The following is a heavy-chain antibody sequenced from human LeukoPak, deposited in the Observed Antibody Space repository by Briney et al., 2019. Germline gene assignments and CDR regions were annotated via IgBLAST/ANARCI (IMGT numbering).Heavy chain of an antibody. D-gene: IGHD2-15*01. J-gene: IGHJ4*02. CDR2: ISYRGNAK. Sequence: GFVRLSCAASGQTLSYYGMHCVREAPGKGLERAADISYRGNAKYYANSVKGRFTISRDNSNNTLYLQMSALRPEDTAVYYCANTREYCSGGTCPYTYFDNWGRGTLVTVSS. CDR1: GQTLSYYG. CDR3: ANTREYCSGGTCPYTYFDN. V-gene: IGHV3-30*18.